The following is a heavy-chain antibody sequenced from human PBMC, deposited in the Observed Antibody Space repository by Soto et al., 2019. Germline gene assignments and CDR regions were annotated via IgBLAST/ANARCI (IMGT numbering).Heavy chain of an antibody. J-gene: IGHJ4*02. Sequence: VQLVESGGGLVKPGGSLRLSCAASGFTFTRYSMNWVRQAPGKGLEWVSSISSTTNYIYYGDSTKGRFTISRDNAKNSLYLEMNSLRAEDTAVYYCARESEDLTSNFDYWGQGTLVTVSS. CDR2: ISSTTNYI. CDR1: GFTFTRYS. V-gene: IGHV3-21*06. CDR3: ARESEDLTSNFDY.